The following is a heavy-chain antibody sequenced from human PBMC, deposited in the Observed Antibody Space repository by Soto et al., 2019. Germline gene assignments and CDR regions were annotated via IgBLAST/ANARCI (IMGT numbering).Heavy chain of an antibody. CDR3: HRRHYYDSSGYYGEGAFDI. D-gene: IGHD3-22*01. J-gene: IGHJ3*02. CDR2: IHPGESDT. V-gene: IGHV5-51*01. Sequence: PGESLKISCESYGYSFTTYWIAWVRQMPGKGLEWMGGIHPGESDTRYSPSFQGQVTISADRSITTAYLQWSSLKASDTAMYYCHRRHYYDSSGYYGEGAFDIWGQGTLVIVS. CDR1: GYSFTTYW.